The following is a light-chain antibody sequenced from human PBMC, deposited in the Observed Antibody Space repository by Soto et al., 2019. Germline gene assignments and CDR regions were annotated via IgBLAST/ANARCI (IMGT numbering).Light chain of an antibody. J-gene: IGKJ2*01. CDR2: AAS. CDR3: HQSFTTPHT. Sequence: DIQMTQSPSSLSASVGHRVTITCRASQSIADFLSWYQQKPGKAPNLLIYAASNLQVGVPSRFRGSGSGTDFTLTISSLQPEDSATYYCHQSFTTPHTFGQGTKLEIK. CDR1: QSIADF. V-gene: IGKV1-39*01.